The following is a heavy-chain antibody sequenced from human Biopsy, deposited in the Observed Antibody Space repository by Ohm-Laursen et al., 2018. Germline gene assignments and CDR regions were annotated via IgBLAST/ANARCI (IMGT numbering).Heavy chain of an antibody. Sequence: SVKVSCNVSGYTFTSYEINWVRQATGQGLEWMGRIIPIVDIVNYAQRFQGRVTMTADKSTSTAYLDLSSLISEDTAVYYCARGGSGSGYYGMDVWGQGTTVTVSS. CDR1: GYTFTSYE. J-gene: IGHJ6*02. CDR2: IIPIVDIV. V-gene: IGHV1-69*04. D-gene: IGHD3-10*01. CDR3: ARGGSGSGYYGMDV.